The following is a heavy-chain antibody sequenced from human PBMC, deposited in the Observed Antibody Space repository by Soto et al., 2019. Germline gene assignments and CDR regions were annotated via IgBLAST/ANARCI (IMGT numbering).Heavy chain of an antibody. CDR1: GYTFTNCG. CDR3: AREGQAPYYYYGMDV. CDR2: ISGYNGNT. Sequence: EASVKVSCKASGYTFTNCGFSWVRQAPGQGLEWMGWISGYNGNTKYAEKFQGRVTMTTDTSTSTAHMELRSLRSDDTAVYYCAREGQAPYYYYGMDVWGQGTAVTVSS. V-gene: IGHV1-18*01. J-gene: IGHJ6*02.